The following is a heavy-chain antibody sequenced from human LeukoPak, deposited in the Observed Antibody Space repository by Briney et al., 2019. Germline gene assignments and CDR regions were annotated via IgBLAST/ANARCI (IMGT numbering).Heavy chain of an antibody. CDR2: ISGSGST. V-gene: IGHV3-23*01. J-gene: IGHJ6*02. CDR3: AKGPYYGSGSSYYYYGLDV. CDR1: GFTFSSYA. D-gene: IGHD3-10*01. Sequence: GGSLRLSCAASGFTFSSYAMSWVRQAPGKGLEWVSAISGSGSTYYADSVKGRFTISRDNSKNTLYLQMNSLRAEDTAVYYCAKGPYYGSGSSYYYYGLDVRGQGTTATVSS.